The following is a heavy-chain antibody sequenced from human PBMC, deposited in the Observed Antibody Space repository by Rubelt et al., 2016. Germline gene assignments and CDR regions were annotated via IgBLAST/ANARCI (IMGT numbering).Heavy chain of an antibody. CDR1: GYPFATYA. V-gene: IGHV1-3*01. CDR3: ARFTLPAVTTAYYYYALDV. J-gene: IGHJ6*01. Sequence: QVQLVQSGAEVKRPGASVKVSCKASGYPFATYAMHWLRQATGQRLEWMGWIDAGNGDTKYSINLQGRVTFARDTSASTAYMELSSLRSEDSAVYYCARFTLPAVTTAYYYYALDVWGQGTTVTVSS. D-gene: IGHD4-17*01. CDR2: IDAGNGDT.